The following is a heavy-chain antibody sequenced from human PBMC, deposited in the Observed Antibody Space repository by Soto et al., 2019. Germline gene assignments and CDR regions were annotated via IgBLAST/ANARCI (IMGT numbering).Heavy chain of an antibody. CDR3: ARDRGYDAHDYYYNAMDV. J-gene: IGHJ6*02. CDR1: GFTFGDYY. CDR2: ISSSGGTI. Sequence: QVQLVESGGGLVKPGGSLRLSCAVSGFTFGDYYMAWIRQAPGKGLEWISYISSSGGTIYYADSVKGRFTISRDNAKNSLYLQMNSLRAEDTAVYYCARDRGYDAHDYYYNAMDVWGQGTTVTVSS. V-gene: IGHV3-11*04. D-gene: IGHD2-15*01.